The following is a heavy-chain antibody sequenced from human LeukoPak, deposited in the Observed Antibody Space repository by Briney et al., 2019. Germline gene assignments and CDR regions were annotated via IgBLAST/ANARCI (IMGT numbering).Heavy chain of an antibody. CDR2: ISGSDGST. V-gene: IGHV3-23*01. CDR1: GFTFTYYA. CDR3: AKAGDHSYFDY. J-gene: IGHJ4*02. D-gene: IGHD4-11*01. Sequence: GGSLGLSCAASGFTFTYYAMNWVRQAPGKGLEWVSAISGSDGSTYYADSVKGRFTISRDNSKNTLYLQMNSLRAEDTALYYCAKAGDHSYFDYWGQGTLVTVSS.